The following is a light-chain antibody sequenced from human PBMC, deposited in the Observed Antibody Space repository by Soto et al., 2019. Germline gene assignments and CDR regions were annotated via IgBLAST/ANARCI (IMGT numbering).Light chain of an antibody. CDR2: LGS. CDR3: MQALQTPPFT. Sequence: DIVMTQSPLSLPVTPGEPASISCRSSQSLRHSNGYNYLDWYLQKPGQSPHLLIYLGSNRASGVPDRFSGSGSGTDFTLKISRVEAEDVGVYYCMQALQTPPFTFGQGTRLEIK. J-gene: IGKJ5*01. V-gene: IGKV2-28*01. CDR1: QSLRHSNGYNY.